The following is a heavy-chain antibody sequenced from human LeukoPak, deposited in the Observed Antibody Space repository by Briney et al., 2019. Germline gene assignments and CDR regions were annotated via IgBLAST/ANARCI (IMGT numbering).Heavy chain of an antibody. V-gene: IGHV4-4*07. CDR1: GGSINSYY. D-gene: IGHD5-24*01. J-gene: IGHJ4*02. Sequence: PSETLSLTCTVSGGSINSYYWSWIRQPAGKGLEWIGRIYTSRSTNYNPSLKSRVTMSVDTSKNQSSLKLSSVTAADTAVYYCARQAQGGGDGYNWHFDYWGQGTLVTVSS. CDR2: IYTSRST. CDR3: ARQAQGGGDGYNWHFDY.